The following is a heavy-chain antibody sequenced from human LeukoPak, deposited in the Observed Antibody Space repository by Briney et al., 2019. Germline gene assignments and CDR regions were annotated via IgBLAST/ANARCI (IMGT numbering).Heavy chain of an antibody. CDR3: ASDGYSGSSLFDS. CDR2: IYHSGIT. J-gene: IGHJ4*02. V-gene: IGHV4-59*11. Sequence: SETLSLTCTVSGGSITSHFWSWIRQPPGKGLGWIGYIYHSGITNYNPSLKSRVTISVDTSKNQFSLELSSVTAADTAVYYCASDGYSGSSLFDSWGQGTLVTVSS. CDR1: GGSITSHF. D-gene: IGHD1-26*01.